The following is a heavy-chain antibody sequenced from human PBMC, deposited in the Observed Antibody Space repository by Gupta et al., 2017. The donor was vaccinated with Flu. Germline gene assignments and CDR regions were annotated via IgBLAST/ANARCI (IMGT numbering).Heavy chain of an antibody. CDR2: ISSSSSYI. CDR1: GLPFSRYS. V-gene: IGHV3-21*01. Sequence: EVQLVESGGGLVKPGGSLRLSCAACGLPFSRYSMNWVLQAPGKGLELVSSISSSSSYIYYADSVKGRCTISRDNAKNSLYLQMNSLRAEYTAVYYCARDINVVVPAASFDYWGQGTLVTVSS. J-gene: IGHJ4*02. CDR3: ARDINVVVPAASFDY. D-gene: IGHD2-2*01.